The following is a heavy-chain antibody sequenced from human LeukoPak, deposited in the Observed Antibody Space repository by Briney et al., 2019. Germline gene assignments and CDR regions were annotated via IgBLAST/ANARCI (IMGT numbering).Heavy chain of an antibody. V-gene: IGHV3-53*05. CDR1: GFTVSSNY. CDR3: ARVSSDSSGWYAFDY. D-gene: IGHD6-19*01. CDR2: IHSGGST. Sequence: GGSLRLSCAASGFTVSSNYMGWVRQARGKGPEWVAFIHSGGSTNYADSVKGRFSISRDNSKNTLYLQLNSLRAEDTAVYYCARVSSDSSGWYAFDYRGQGILVTVSS. J-gene: IGHJ4*02.